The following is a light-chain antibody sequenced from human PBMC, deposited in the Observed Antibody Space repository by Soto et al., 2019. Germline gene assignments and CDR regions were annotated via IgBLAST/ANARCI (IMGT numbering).Light chain of an antibody. J-gene: IGKJ1*01. CDR2: AAS. CDR3: QQTYSTTWT. Sequence: DIQMTQSPSSLSASVGDRVTITSRASQGISTFLNWYQHKPGKAPKLLIYAASSLQSGVPSRFSGIGSETDFTLTISSLQPEDFATYSCQQTYSTTWTFGQGTTVEIQ. CDR1: QGISTF. V-gene: IGKV1-39*01.